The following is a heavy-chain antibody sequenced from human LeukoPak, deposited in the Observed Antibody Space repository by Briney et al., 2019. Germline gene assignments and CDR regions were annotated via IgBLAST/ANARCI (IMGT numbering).Heavy chain of an antibody. CDR2: IYYSGNT. CDR1: GGSISSYY. D-gene: IGHD3-22*01. Sequence: SETLSLTCTVSGGSISSYYWSWIRQPPGKGLEWIGYIYYSGNTNYNPSLKSRVTISVDTFKNQFSLRLSSVTAADTAVYYCARDSGYYDSSGYIEAFDIWGQGTMVTVSS. V-gene: IGHV4-59*01. J-gene: IGHJ3*02. CDR3: ARDSGYYDSSGYIEAFDI.